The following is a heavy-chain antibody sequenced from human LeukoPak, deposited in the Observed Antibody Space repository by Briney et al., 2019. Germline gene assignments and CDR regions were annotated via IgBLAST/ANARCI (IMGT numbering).Heavy chain of an antibody. D-gene: IGHD4-17*01. CDR2: IRYDGSNK. Sequence: GGSLRLSCAASGFTFSDYGMHWVRQAPGKGLEWVAFIRYDGSNKYYADSVKGRFTISRDNSKNTLYLQMNSLRAEDTAVYYCARDGTPVTIWSQDHYYYGMDVWGQGTTVTVSS. CDR3: ARDGTPVTIWSQDHYYYGMDV. V-gene: IGHV3-30*02. J-gene: IGHJ6*02. CDR1: GFTFSDYG.